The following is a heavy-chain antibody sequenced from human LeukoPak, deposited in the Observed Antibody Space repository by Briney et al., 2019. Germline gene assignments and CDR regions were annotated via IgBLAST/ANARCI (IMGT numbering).Heavy chain of an antibody. J-gene: IGHJ4*02. D-gene: IGHD6-13*01. V-gene: IGHV4-34*01. CDR1: GGSFSGYH. CDR3: ARSPGSSSWYTPDY. CDR2: INHSGST. Sequence: SETLSLTCAVYGGSFSGYHWSWIRQPPGKGLEWIGEINHSGSTNYNPSLKSRVTISVDTSKNQFSLKLSSVTAADTAVYYCARSPGSSSWYTPDYWGQGTLVTVSS.